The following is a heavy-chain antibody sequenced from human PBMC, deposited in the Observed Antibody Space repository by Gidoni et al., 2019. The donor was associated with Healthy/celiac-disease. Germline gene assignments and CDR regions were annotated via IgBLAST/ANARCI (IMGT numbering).Heavy chain of an antibody. CDR2: ISYDGSNK. V-gene: IGHV3-30*18. CDR1: GFPFSRYG. Sequence: QVQLVESGGGGVQPGRSLRLSCAASGFPFSRYGMHWCRQAPGKGLEWVAVISYDGSNKYYAESVKGRFTISRDNSKNPLYLQMNSLRAEDTAVYYCAKGGIAVAGREEGYFDYWGQGTLVTVSS. J-gene: IGHJ4*02. D-gene: IGHD6-19*01. CDR3: AKGGIAVAGREEGYFDY.